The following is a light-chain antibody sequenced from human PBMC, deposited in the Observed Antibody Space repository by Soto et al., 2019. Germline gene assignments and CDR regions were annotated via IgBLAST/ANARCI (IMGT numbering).Light chain of an antibody. CDR2: AVI. CDR1: SSDVGVYNY. Sequence: QSALTQPRSVSGSPGQSVTISCTGTSSDVGVYNYVSWYQQHPGKAPQLVIYAVIKRPSGVPYRFSGSKSGNTASLTISGLQAEDEADYYCCSYAGSSLWVFGGGTKLTVL. CDR3: CSYAGSSLWV. J-gene: IGLJ3*02. V-gene: IGLV2-11*01.